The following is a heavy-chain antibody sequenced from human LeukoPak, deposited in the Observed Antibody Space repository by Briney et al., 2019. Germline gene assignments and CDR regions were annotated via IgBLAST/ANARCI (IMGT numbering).Heavy chain of an antibody. CDR2: IYYSGST. D-gene: IGHD3-3*01. Sequence: PSETLSLTCTVSGGSISSSSYYWGWIRQPPGKGLEWIGSIYYSGSTYYNPSLKSRVTISVDTSKNQFSLKLSSVTAADTAVYYCARAPKWIDFWSGLSASYFDYWGQGALVTVSS. J-gene: IGHJ4*02. V-gene: IGHV4-39*01. CDR1: GGSISSSSYY. CDR3: ARAPKWIDFWSGLSASYFDY.